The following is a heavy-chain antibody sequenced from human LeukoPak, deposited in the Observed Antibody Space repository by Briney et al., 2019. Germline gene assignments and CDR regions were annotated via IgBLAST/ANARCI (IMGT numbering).Heavy chain of an antibody. D-gene: IGHD2-15*01. CDR2: IYNSGST. Sequence: SETLSLTCTVSDGPISSYYWSWIRQPPGKGLEWIAHIYNSGSTNHNPSLKSRVTISVDTSKNQFSLKLSSVTAADTAVYYCAKLLGGTNYYYVLDVWGQGTTVSVSS. J-gene: IGHJ6*02. CDR1: DGPISSYY. V-gene: IGHV4-59*01. CDR3: AKLLGGTNYYYVLDV.